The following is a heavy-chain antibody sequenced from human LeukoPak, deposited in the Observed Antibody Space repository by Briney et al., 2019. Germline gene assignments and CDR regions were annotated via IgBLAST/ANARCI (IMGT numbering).Heavy chain of an antibody. Sequence: GGSLRLSCAASGFTVSSNYMSWVRQAPGEGLEWVSVIYSGGSTYYADSVRGRFTISRDNSKNTLYLQMNSLRAEDTAVYYCATPIVDTAMVKRDFDYWGQGTLVTVSS. CDR2: IYSGGST. CDR3: ATPIVDTAMVKRDFDY. D-gene: IGHD5-18*01. V-gene: IGHV3-53*01. CDR1: GFTVSSNY. J-gene: IGHJ4*02.